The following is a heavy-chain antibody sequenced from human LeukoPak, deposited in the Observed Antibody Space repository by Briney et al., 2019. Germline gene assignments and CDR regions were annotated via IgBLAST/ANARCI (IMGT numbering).Heavy chain of an antibody. D-gene: IGHD6-13*01. CDR3: ARSSIIAAAGPYYFDY. Sequence: SVKVSCKASGGTFSSYAISWVRQAPGQGLGWMGGIIPIFGTANYAQKFQGRVTITADKSTSTAYMELSSLRSEDTAVYYCARSSIIAAAGPYYFDYWGQGTLVTVSS. CDR2: IIPIFGTA. CDR1: GGTFSSYA. V-gene: IGHV1-69*06. J-gene: IGHJ4*02.